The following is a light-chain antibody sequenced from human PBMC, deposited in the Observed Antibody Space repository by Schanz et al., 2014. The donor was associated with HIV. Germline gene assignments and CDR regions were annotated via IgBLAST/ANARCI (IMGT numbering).Light chain of an antibody. V-gene: IGKV3-20*01. Sequence: EIVLTQSPGTLSVSPGDRATLSCTASQAVSGGHLAWYQQRPGQAPRLLIYGASSRATGIPDRFSGSGSGTDFTLTISRLEPEDFAVYYCQQYGSSRTFGQGTKVEIK. J-gene: IGKJ1*01. CDR1: QAVSGGH. CDR2: GAS. CDR3: QQYGSSRT.